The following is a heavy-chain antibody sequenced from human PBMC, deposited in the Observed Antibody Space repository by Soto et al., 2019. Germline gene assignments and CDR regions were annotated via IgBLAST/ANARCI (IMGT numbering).Heavy chain of an antibody. D-gene: IGHD6-13*01. V-gene: IGHV1-18*01. CDR3: AREGGSSTYYPLELDF. CDR1: GYIFNHYG. Sequence: ASLKVSCKASGYIFNHYGINWLRQAPGQGLEWVGWLAPFNGKTSSLQRLQDRISMTIDTSASTAYLEVRSLTSDDTGVYFCAREGGSSTYYPLELDFWGQGTLVTVSS. J-gene: IGHJ4*02. CDR2: LAPFNGKT.